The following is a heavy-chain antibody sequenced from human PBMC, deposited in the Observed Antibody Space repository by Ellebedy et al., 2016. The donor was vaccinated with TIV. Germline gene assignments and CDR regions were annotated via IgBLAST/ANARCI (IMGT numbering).Heavy chain of an antibody. CDR3: AGRAYNWNDGSLFDY. Sequence: GESLKISCAASGFTFASHAIRWVRQAPGKGLEWVANIKQDGSEKYYVDSVKGRFTISRDNAKNSLYLQMNSLRAEDTAVYYCAGRAYNWNDGSLFDYWGQGTLVTVSS. V-gene: IGHV3-7*03. J-gene: IGHJ4*02. D-gene: IGHD1-1*01. CDR2: IKQDGSEK. CDR1: GFTFASHA.